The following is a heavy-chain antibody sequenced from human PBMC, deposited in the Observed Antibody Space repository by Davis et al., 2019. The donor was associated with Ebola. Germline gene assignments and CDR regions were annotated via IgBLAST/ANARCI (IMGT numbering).Heavy chain of an antibody. CDR1: GFTFSSYG. CDR2: IWYDGSNK. CDR3: ARERAVAHFDY. J-gene: IGHJ4*02. D-gene: IGHD4-23*01. V-gene: IGHV3-33*01. Sequence: GESLKISCAASGFTFSSYGMHWVRQAPGKGLEWVAVIWYDGSNKYYADSVKGRFTISRDNSKNTLYLQMNSLRAEDTAVYYCARERAVAHFDYWGQGTLVTVSS.